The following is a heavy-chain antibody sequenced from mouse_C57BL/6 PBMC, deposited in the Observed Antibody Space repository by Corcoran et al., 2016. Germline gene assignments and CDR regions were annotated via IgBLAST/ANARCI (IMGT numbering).Heavy chain of an antibody. Sequence: EVQLQQSGPELVKPGASVKISCKASGYTFTDYYMNWVKQSHGKSLEWIGDINPNNGGTSYNQKFKGKATLTVDKSSSTAYMELRSLTSEDSAVYYCAREGTGSSSWFAYWGQGTLVTVSA. CDR3: AREGTGSSSWFAY. CDR1: GYTFTDYY. D-gene: IGHD1-1*01. J-gene: IGHJ3*01. V-gene: IGHV1-26*01. CDR2: INPNNGGT.